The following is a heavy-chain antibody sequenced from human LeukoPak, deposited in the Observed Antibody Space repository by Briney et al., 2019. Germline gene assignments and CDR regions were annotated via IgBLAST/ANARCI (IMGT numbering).Heavy chain of an antibody. CDR3: ARDRGSIAAALGGFDP. D-gene: IGHD6-6*01. CDR1: GGSVSHSNW. J-gene: IGHJ5*02. V-gene: IGHV4-4*02. Sequence: PSGTLSLTCAVSGGSVSHSNWWTWVRQSPGKGLEWIGEVHPSEGTNYNPSLKSRVTISVDTSKNQFSLKLSSVTAADTAVYYCARDRGSIAAALGGFDPWGQGTLVTVSS. CDR2: VHPSEGT.